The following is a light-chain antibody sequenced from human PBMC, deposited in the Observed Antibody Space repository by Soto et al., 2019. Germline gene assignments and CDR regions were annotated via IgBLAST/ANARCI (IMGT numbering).Light chain of an antibody. J-gene: IGKJ2*01. CDR2: ATS. Sequence: DIQVTQSPSSLSASVGDRVTITCRASQNIFTYLNWYQQRPGQAPNLLIYATSNLQSGVLSRFSGSGSGTDFTLTISSLQPEDFATYYCQHSYSSPTFGQGTMVEIK. CDR3: QHSYSSPT. CDR1: QNIFTY. V-gene: IGKV1-39*01.